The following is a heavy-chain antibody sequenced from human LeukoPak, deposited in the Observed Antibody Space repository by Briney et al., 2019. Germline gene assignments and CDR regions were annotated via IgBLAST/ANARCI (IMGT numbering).Heavy chain of an antibody. CDR3: ARGSYYYDSSGYPLDY. CDR2: IYSGGST. V-gene: IGHV3-66*01. Sequence: GGSLRLSCAASGFTVSSNYMSWVRQAPGKGLEWVSVIYSGGSTYYADSVKGRFTISRDNSKNTLYLQMNSLRAEDTAVYYCARGSYYYDSSGYPLDYWGQGTLVTASS. CDR1: GFTVSSNY. D-gene: IGHD3-22*01. J-gene: IGHJ4*02.